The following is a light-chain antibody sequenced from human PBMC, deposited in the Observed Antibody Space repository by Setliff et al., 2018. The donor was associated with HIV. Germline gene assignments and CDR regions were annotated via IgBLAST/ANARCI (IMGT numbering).Light chain of an antibody. CDR2: NNY. J-gene: IGLJ1*01. V-gene: IGLV1-44*01. CDR1: NSNIGVNV. CDR3: AVWDNGLKGYV. Sequence: QSVLSQPPSASGTPGQRVTISCSGSNSNIGVNVVNWYQHLPGTSPKLLIYNNYQRPSGVPDRFSGSKSGSSGSLAISGLQSEDEADYYCAVWDNGLKGYVFGTGTKATVL.